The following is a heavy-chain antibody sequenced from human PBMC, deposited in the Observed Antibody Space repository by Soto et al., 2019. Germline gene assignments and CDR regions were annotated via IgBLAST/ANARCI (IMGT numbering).Heavy chain of an antibody. CDR3: ARGHIVATIFDY. CDR2: INHSGST. D-gene: IGHD5-12*01. V-gene: IGHV4-34*01. Sequence: PSETLSLTCAVYGGSFSGYYWSWIRQPPGKGLEWIGEINHSGSTNYNPSLKSRVTISVDTSKNQFSLKLSSVTAADTAVYYCARGHIVATIFDYWGQGTLVTVSS. J-gene: IGHJ4*02. CDR1: GGSFSGYY.